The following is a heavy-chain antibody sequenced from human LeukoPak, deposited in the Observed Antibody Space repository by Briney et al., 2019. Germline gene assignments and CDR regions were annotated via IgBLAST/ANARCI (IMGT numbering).Heavy chain of an antibody. CDR3: AKDRSPSNWNYYFDS. V-gene: IGHV3-30*02. Sequence: GGSLRLSCAASGFTFSSYGMHWVRQAPGKGLEWVAFIRYDGSNKYYADSVKGRFTISRDNSKNTLYLQMNSLRVDDTAVYYCAKDRSPSNWNYYFDSWGQGTPVTVSS. D-gene: IGHD1-7*01. CDR2: IRYDGSNK. J-gene: IGHJ4*02. CDR1: GFTFSSYG.